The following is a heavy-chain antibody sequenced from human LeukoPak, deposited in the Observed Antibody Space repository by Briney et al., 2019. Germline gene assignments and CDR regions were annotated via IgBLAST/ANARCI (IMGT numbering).Heavy chain of an antibody. CDR1: GGTFSSYA. CDR3: ARWDYYDSPSIDP. J-gene: IGHJ5*02. Sequence: SVKVSCKASGGTFSSYAISWVRQAPGQGLEWMGGIIPIFGTANYAQKFQGRVTITADESTSTAYMELSSLRSEDTAVYYCARWDYYDSPSIDPWGQGTLVTVSS. D-gene: IGHD3-22*01. V-gene: IGHV1-69*13. CDR2: IIPIFGTA.